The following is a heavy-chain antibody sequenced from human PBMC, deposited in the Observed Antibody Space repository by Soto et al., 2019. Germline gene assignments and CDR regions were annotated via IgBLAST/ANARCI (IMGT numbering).Heavy chain of an antibody. V-gene: IGHV4-30-2*01. Sequence: SETLSLTCTVSGASITFGGYSWSWIRQTPGKGLEWIGYINHLETTFYNPSFESRLTLSIDRAKNQFSLKLHSMSAADRAVYFCARGGGSDSFGYWGQGILVTVSS. CDR2: INHLETT. CDR1: GASITFGGYS. J-gene: IGHJ4*02. CDR3: ARGGGSDSFGY. D-gene: IGHD1-26*01.